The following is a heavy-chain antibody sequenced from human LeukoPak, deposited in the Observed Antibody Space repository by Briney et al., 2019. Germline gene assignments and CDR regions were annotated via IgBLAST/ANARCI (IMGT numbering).Heavy chain of an antibody. D-gene: IGHD3-16*01. CDR1: GGTFSSYA. V-gene: IGHV1-69*04. CDR3: AVPRLWGRGPFDY. CDR2: IIPILGIA. J-gene: IGHJ4*02. Sequence: SVKVSCKASGGTFSSYAISWVRQAPGQGLEWMGRIIPILGIANYAQKFQGRVTITADKSTSTAYMELSSLRSEDTAVYYCAVPRLWGRGPFDYWGLGTLVTVSS.